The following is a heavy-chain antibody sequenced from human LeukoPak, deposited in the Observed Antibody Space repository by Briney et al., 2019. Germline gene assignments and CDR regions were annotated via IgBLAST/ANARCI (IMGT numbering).Heavy chain of an antibody. CDR3: AKGSALGYRVPGY. V-gene: IGHV3-21*01. CDR1: GFTFNTYT. Sequence: GGSLRLSCAASGFTFNTYTMNWVRQAPGKGLEWVSSITASSTAIYSADSVKGRFTISRDNAKNFLYLQMNSLRAEDTAVYYCAKGSALGYRVPGYWGQGTLVTVSP. CDR2: ITASSTAI. D-gene: IGHD5-18*01. J-gene: IGHJ4*02.